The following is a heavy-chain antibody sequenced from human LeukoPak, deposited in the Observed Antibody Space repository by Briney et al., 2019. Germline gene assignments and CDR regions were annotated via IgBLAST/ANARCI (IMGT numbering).Heavy chain of an antibody. D-gene: IGHD3-16*01. CDR1: GFTFSSYS. V-gene: IGHV3-21*01. CDR3: IRDLFDDYSLDY. CDR2: INSDSSLM. J-gene: IGHJ4*02. Sequence: GGFLRLSCAASGFTFSSYSMNWVRQAPGKGLEWVSSINSDSSLMFYAESVKGRFTISRDNARNSLYLQMNSLRAEDTAVYYCIRDLFDDYSLDYWGQGALVTASS.